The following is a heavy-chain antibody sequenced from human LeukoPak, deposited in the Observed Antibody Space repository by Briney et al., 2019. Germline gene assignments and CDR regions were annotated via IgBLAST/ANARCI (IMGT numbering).Heavy chain of an antibody. J-gene: IGHJ4*02. CDR1: GITLSSYW. Sequence: LGGSLRLSCAASGITLSSYWMSWVRQAPGKGLEWVANIKQDGSEKYYVDSVKGRFTISRDNAKNSLYLQMNSLRAEDTAMYYCARARIAVAVYYFDCWGQGTLVTVSS. V-gene: IGHV3-7*04. CDR3: ARARIAVAVYYFDC. D-gene: IGHD6-19*01. CDR2: IKQDGSEK.